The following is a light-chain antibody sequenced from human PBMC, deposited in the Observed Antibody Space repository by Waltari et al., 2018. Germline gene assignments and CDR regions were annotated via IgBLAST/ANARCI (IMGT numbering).Light chain of an antibody. J-gene: IGLJ2*01. V-gene: IGLV2-23*02. CDR2: EAT. Sequence: QSALTQPASVSGSPGQSITISCTGTSRDVGSYNFFTWYQQHPGKAPKLMIYEATKRPSGVSNRFSGSKSGNTASLTISGLQAEDEADYYCCSYTTSNTFVFGGGTKLTVL. CDR3: CSYTTSNTFV. CDR1: SRDVGSYNF.